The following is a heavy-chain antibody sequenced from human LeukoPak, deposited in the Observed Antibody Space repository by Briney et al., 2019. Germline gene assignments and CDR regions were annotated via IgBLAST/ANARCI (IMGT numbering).Heavy chain of an antibody. D-gene: IGHD3-3*01. V-gene: IGHV3-74*01. J-gene: IGHJ3*01. CDR3: AKVVSYQSRTALYV. CDR1: GLTLSSSW. CDR2: INTDGSGT. Sequence: PGGSLRLSCVASGLTLSSSWMHRVRQAPGRGLVWVSRINTDGSGTTYADSVKGRFTISRDNAKNTLYLQMNSLRAEDTAVYYCAKVVSYQSRTALYVWCQGTMVTVSS.